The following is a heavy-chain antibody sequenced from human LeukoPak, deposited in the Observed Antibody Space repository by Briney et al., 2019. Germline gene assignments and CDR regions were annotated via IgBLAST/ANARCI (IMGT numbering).Heavy chain of an antibody. CDR3: ARDRGIFGVAPDAFDI. D-gene: IGHD3-3*01. Sequence: PGGSLRLSCAASGFTFSSYWMNWARQAPGKGLEWVASINHNGNVNYYVDSVKGRFTISRDNSKNTLYLQMNSLRAEDTAVYYCARDRGIFGVAPDAFDIWGQGTMVTVSS. CDR2: INHNGNVN. CDR1: GFTFSSYW. J-gene: IGHJ3*02. V-gene: IGHV3-7*01.